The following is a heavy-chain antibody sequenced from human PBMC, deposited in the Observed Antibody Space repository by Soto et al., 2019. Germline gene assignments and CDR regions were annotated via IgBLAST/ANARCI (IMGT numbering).Heavy chain of an antibody. CDR2: ISSSSSYI. J-gene: IGHJ6*02. CDR3: ARDRVTMVRGVIAYYYYGMDV. D-gene: IGHD3-10*01. V-gene: IGHV3-21*01. CDR1: GFTFSSYS. Sequence: ESGGGLVKPGGSLRLSCAASGFTFSSYSMNWVRQAPGKGLEWVSSISSSSSYIYYADSVKGRFTISRDNAKNSLYLQMNSLRAEDTAVYYCARDRVTMVRGVIAYYYYGMDVWGQGTTVTVSS.